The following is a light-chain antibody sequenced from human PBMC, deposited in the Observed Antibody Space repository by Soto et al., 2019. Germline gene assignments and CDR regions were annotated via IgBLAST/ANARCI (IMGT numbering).Light chain of an antibody. CDR3: QRYGSSPFT. J-gene: IGKJ3*01. CDR1: QSVSSSY. CDR2: GAS. Sequence: EIVLTQSTSTLSLSPGERATLSCRASQSVSSSYLAWYQQKPGQAPRLLIYGASSRATGIPDRFSGSGCGTDVTFTIRRLEPEDVSVYYCQRYGSSPFTFGPGTKVDIK. V-gene: IGKV3-20*01.